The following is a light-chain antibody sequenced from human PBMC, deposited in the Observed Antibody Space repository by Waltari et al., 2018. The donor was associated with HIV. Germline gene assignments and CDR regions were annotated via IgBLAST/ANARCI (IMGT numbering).Light chain of an antibody. CDR3: QQYKDWPPWT. CDR2: DAS. J-gene: IGKJ1*01. Sequence: TVMTQSPGTLSVSPGERATLPCRASQSVSNNLAWYQQKPGEAPRLLIYDASDGATGVPARFSGSGSGTEFTLTISSLQSEDFAVYFCQQYKDWPPWTFGQGTKVEMK. CDR1: QSVSNN. V-gene: IGKV3-15*01.